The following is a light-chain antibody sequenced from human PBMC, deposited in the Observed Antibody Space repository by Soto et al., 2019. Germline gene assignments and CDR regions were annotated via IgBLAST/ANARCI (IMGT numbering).Light chain of an antibody. Sequence: EIVLTQSPGTLSLSLGERVTLXWRASQNVSSSYLAWYQQKSGQAPRLLIYGASSRATGIPDRFSGSGSGTDFTLTISRLEPEDFAVYYCQQYGSSVTFGQGTRLEIK. CDR2: GAS. CDR1: QNVSSSY. V-gene: IGKV3-20*01. CDR3: QQYGSSVT. J-gene: IGKJ5*01.